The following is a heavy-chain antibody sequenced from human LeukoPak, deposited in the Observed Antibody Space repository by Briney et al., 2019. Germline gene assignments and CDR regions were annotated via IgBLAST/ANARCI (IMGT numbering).Heavy chain of an antibody. Sequence: GASVKVSCKASGYTFTSYYMHWVRQAPGQGLEWMGIINPSGGSTSYAQKFQGRGTMTRDMSTSTVYMELSSLRSEDTAVYYCARDALPSIVVVVAATYWFDPWGQGTLVTVSS. CDR2: INPSGGST. J-gene: IGHJ5*02. CDR3: ARDALPSIVVVVAATYWFDP. V-gene: IGHV1-46*01. D-gene: IGHD2-15*01. CDR1: GYTFTSYY.